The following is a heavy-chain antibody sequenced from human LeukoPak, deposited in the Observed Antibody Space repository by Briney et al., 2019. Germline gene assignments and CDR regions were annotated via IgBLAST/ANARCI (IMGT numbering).Heavy chain of an antibody. V-gene: IGHV3-53*01. CDR3: ALLSGGTFDY. CDR1: GFVVTANY. CDR2: ISNGGDP. J-gene: IGHJ4*02. D-gene: IGHD2/OR15-2a*01. Sequence: PGGSLTLSCAASGFVVTANYLAWARQAPGKGLEWVSTISNGGDPFYGDSVKGRSTISRDESTNTFSLRLDSLRVEDMGVYYCALLSGGTFDYWGQGTQVTVAS.